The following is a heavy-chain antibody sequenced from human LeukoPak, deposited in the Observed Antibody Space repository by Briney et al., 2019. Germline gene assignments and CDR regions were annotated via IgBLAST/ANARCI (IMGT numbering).Heavy chain of an antibody. D-gene: IGHD6-13*01. Sequence: SETLSFTCTVSGGSISSHYWSWIRQPPGKGLEWIGYIYYSGSTNYNPSLKSRVTISVDTSKNQFSLKLSSVTAADTAVYYCASYAAGNFDYWGQGTLVTVSS. CDR1: GGSISSHY. V-gene: IGHV4-59*11. J-gene: IGHJ4*02. CDR2: IYYSGST. CDR3: ASYAAGNFDY.